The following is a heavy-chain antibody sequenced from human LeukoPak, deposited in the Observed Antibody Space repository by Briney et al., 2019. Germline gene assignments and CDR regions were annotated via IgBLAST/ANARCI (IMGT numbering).Heavy chain of an antibody. CDR3: ARDRGELLTY. CDR2: ISSSSSTI. V-gene: IGHV3-48*01. J-gene: IGHJ4*02. CDR1: GFTFSSYS. Sequence: PGRSLRLSCAASGFTFSSYSMNWVRQAPGKGLEWVSYISSSSSTIYYADSVKGRFTISRDNAKNSLYLQMNSLRAEDTAVYYCARDRGELLTYWGQGTLVTVSS. D-gene: IGHD1-26*01.